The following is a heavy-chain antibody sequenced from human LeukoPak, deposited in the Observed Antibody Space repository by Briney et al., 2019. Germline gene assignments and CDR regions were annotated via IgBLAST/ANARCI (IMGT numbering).Heavy chain of an antibody. D-gene: IGHD3-10*01. Sequence: PSETLSLTCTVSGGSISSSSYYWGWIRQPPGKGLEWIGSIYYSGSTYYNPSLKSRVTISVDTSKNQFSLKLSSVTAADTAVYYCNRYYYGSGRPSKFDYWGQGTLVTVSS. CDR2: IYYSGST. CDR3: NRYYYGSGRPSKFDY. CDR1: GGSISSSSYY. J-gene: IGHJ4*02. V-gene: IGHV4-39*07.